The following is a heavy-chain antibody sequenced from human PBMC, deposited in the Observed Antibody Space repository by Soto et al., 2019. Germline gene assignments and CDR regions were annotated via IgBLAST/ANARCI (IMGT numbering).Heavy chain of an antibody. Sequence: SETLSLTCAVSGGSISSSNWWSWVRQPPGKGLEWIGEIYHSGSTNYNPSLKSRVTISVDKSKNQFSLKLSSVTAADTAVYYCARGPITIFGVVSNNWFDPWGQGTLVTVSS. CDR1: GGSISSSNW. D-gene: IGHD3-3*01. J-gene: IGHJ5*02. V-gene: IGHV4-4*02. CDR2: IYHSGST. CDR3: ARGPITIFGVVSNNWFDP.